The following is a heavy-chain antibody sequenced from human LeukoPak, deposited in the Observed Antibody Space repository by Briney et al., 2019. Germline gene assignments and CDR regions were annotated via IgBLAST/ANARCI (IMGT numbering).Heavy chain of an antibody. Sequence: RRASVKVSCKASGYTFTGYGISWVRQAPGQGLEWMGWISAYNGNTNYAQKLQGRVTMTTDTSTSTAYMELRSLRSDDTAVYYCARDSSGYYYQDFDYWGQGTLVTVSS. D-gene: IGHD3-22*01. V-gene: IGHV1-18*01. J-gene: IGHJ4*02. CDR1: GYTFTGYG. CDR2: ISAYNGNT. CDR3: ARDSSGYYYQDFDY.